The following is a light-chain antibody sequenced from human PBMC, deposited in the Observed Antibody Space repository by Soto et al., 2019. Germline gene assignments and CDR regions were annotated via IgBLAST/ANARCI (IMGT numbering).Light chain of an antibody. J-gene: IGKJ2*01. V-gene: IGKV3-20*01. CDR2: GAS. CDR3: QQYGGSSYT. CDR1: QSVSSSY. Sequence: EIVLTQSPGTLSLSPRDIATLSCRASQSVSSSYLAWYQQKPGQAPRLLISGASSRATGIPDRFSGSGSVTDFTLTISRLEPEDFAVYYCQQYGGSSYTFGQGTKVDIK.